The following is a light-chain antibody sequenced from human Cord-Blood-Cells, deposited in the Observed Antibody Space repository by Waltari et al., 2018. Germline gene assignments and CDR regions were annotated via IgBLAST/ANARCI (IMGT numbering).Light chain of an antibody. Sequence: EMVMTQSPATLSVSPGERATLSCRASQSVSSNLAWYQQKPGQAPRLRIYGASPRATGIAVRCSGSGSGTEFTLASSRLQSEDFAVYYCQQYNKGPALTFGGGTRVESK. CDR1: QSVSSN. CDR3: QQYNKGPALT. CDR2: GAS. V-gene: IGKV3-15*01. J-gene: IGKJ4*01.